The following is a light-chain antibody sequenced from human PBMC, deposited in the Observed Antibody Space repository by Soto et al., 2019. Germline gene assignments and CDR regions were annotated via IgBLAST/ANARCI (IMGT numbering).Light chain of an antibody. V-gene: IGLV2-14*01. Sequence: QSALTQPASVSASPGQSISISCTGTSNDVGAFDYVSWYQQHPGKAPKLIIFEVFNGPSGVSTRFSGSKSGSTASLTISGLQAEDEADYFCSSYTTNNAHVFGGGTKLTVL. CDR2: EVF. CDR3: SSYTTNNAHV. CDR1: SNDVGAFDY. J-gene: IGLJ2*01.